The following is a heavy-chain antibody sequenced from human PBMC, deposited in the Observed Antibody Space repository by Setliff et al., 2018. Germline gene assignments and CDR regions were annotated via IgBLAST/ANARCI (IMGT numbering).Heavy chain of an antibody. CDR1: GYTFTGYY. CDR3: AGDLLYSGSYFGYYYGMDV. CDR2: INPNSGGT. J-gene: IGHJ6*02. V-gene: IGHV1-2*04. Sequence: ASVKVSCKASGYTFTGYYMHWVRQAPGQGLEWMRWINPNSGGTNYAQKFQGWVTMTRDTSISTAYMELSRLRSDDTAVYYCAGDLLYSGSYFGYYYGMDVWGQGTTVTVSS. D-gene: IGHD1-26*01.